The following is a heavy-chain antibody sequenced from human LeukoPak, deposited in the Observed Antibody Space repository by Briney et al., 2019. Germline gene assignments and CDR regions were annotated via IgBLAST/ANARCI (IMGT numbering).Heavy chain of an antibody. J-gene: IGHJ4*02. D-gene: IGHD3-10*01. V-gene: IGHV3-23*01. CDR3: ARSPNYKGYFDY. Sequence: GGSLRLSCAASGFTFSNYAMSWVRQAPGKGLEWVSTISGIGVSTYYADSVMGRFTISRDNAKNSLYLQMSSLRAEDTAVYYCARSPNYKGYFDYWGQGTLVTVSS. CDR2: ISGIGVST. CDR1: GFTFSNYA.